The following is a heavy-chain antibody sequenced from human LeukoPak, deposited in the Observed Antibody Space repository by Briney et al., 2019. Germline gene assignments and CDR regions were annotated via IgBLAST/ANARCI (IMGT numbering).Heavy chain of an antibody. D-gene: IGHD2-15*01. V-gene: IGHV3-48*01. J-gene: IGHJ3*02. Sequence: PGGSLRLSCAASGFTFTIFGLNWVRQAPGKGPEWVSYIDARSGITYYADSVQGRFTISRDDARESVFLQMDGLRVDDTAVYYCARGYSRAAFDIWGQGTVVAVSS. CDR3: ARGYSRAAFDI. CDR1: GFTFTIFG. CDR2: IDARSGIT.